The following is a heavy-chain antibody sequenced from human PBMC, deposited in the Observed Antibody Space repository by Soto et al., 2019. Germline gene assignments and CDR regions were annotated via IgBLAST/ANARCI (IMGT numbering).Heavy chain of an antibody. V-gene: IGHV5-10-1*01. Sequence: PGESLKISCKGSGYIFTDHCIGWVRQMPGKGLEWMGRIDPSDSYTNYSPSFQGHVTISFDKSISTAYLQWSSLKASDTAMYYCARLQAAAGDNDLTFDYWGQGTLVTVSS. D-gene: IGHD6-13*01. CDR3: ARLQAAAGDNDLTFDY. CDR1: GYIFTDHC. CDR2: IDPSDSYT. J-gene: IGHJ4*02.